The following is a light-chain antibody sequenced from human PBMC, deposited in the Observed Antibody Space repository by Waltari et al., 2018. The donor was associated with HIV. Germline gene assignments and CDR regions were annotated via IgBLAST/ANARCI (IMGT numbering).Light chain of an antibody. J-gene: IGKJ1*01. CDR2: AAS. V-gene: IGKV3-20*01. CDR1: QRVSSSY. Sequence: EIVLTQSPGTLSLSPGERATLSCRPSQGVTRASQRVSSSYLAWYQQKPGQAPRLLNYAASSRATGIPDRFSGSGSGTDFTLTISRLEPEDFAVYYCQQYGTSPRTFGQGTKVEIK. CDR3: QQYGTSPRT.